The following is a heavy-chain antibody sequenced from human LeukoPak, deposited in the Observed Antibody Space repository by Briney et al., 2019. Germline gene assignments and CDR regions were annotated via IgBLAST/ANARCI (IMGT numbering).Heavy chain of an antibody. CDR2: ISGSGGDT. J-gene: IGHJ4*02. Sequence: GGSLRLSCAASGFTFSNFPMTWVRRAPGKGLESFSSISGSGGDTYYTDSVKGRFTISRDNLNNTLYLQMNSLRAEDTAVYYCAKDGGLWVSAHWGDSWGRGTLVTVS. CDR3: AKDGGLWVSAHWGDS. V-gene: IGHV3-23*01. CDR1: GFTFSNFP. D-gene: IGHD7-27*01.